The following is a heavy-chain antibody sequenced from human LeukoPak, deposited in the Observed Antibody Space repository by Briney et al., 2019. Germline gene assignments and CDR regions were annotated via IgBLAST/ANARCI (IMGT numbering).Heavy chain of an antibody. Sequence: GGSLRLSCAASGFTFSTYWMSWVRQAPGKGLGWVANIKQDGSETYYVDSVKGPFTISRDNAKNSLYLQMNSLRAEDTAVYYCARKWMQLWPFDSWGQGALVTVSS. CDR3: ARKWMQLWPFDS. D-gene: IGHD5-18*01. V-gene: IGHV3-7*01. J-gene: IGHJ4*02. CDR1: GFTFSTYW. CDR2: IKQDGSET.